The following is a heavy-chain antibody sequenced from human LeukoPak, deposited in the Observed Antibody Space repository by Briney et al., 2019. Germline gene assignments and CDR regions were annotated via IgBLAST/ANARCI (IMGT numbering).Heavy chain of an antibody. CDR1: GFTFSSYA. CDR3: VFPNYYDSSGYPFDY. CDR2: ISGSGGST. Sequence: GGSLRLSCAVSGFTFSSYAISWVRQAPGKGLEWVSAISGSGGSTYYADSVKGRFTISRDNSKNTLYLQMNSLRAEDTAVYYCVFPNYYDSSGYPFDYWGQGTLVTVSS. V-gene: IGHV3-23*01. D-gene: IGHD3-22*01. J-gene: IGHJ4*02.